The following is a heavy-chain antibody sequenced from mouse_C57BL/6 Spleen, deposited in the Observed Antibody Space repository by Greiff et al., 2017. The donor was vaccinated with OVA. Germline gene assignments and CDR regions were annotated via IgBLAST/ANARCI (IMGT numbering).Heavy chain of an antibody. CDR2: IYPGDGDT. CDR1: GYAFSSSW. CDR3: ADHRAY. Sequence: VQLQQSGPELVKPGASVKISCKASGYAFSSSWMNWVKQRPGKGLEWIGRIYPGDGDTNYNGKFKGKATLTADKSSSTAYMQLSSLTSEDSAVYFCADHRAYWGQGTLVTVSA. J-gene: IGHJ3*01. V-gene: IGHV1-82*01.